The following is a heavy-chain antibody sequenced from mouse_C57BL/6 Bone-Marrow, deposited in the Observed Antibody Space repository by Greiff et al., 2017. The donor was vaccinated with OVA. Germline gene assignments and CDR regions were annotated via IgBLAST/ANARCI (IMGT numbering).Heavy chain of an antibody. V-gene: IGHV5-4*01. J-gene: IGHJ1*03. D-gene: IGHD6-2*01. CDR2: ISDGGSYT. CDR3: ARDYESLYWYFDV. CDR1: GFTFSSYA. Sequence: EVQRVESGGGLVKPGGSLKLSCAASGFTFSSYAMSWVRQTPEKRLEWVATISDGGSYTYYPDNVKGRFTISRDNAKNNLYLQMSHLKSEDTAMYYCARDYESLYWYFDVWGTGTTVTVSA.